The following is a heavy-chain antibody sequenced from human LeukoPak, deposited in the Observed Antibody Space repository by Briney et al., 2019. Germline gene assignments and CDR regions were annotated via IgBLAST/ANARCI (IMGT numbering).Heavy chain of an antibody. CDR3: ARDLITMVRGVIFDY. Sequence: GGSLRLSCEASGFIFSSYWMSWVRQAPGKGLEWVANIKKDGSEKYSVDSVKGRFTISRDNAKNSVYLQMNSLRAEDTAVYYCARDLITMVRGVIFDYWGQGTRVTVSS. V-gene: IGHV3-7*01. J-gene: IGHJ4*02. CDR1: GFIFSSYW. CDR2: IKKDGSEK. D-gene: IGHD3-10*01.